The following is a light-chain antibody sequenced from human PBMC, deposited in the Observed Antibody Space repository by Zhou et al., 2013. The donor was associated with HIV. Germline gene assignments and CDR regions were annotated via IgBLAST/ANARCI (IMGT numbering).Light chain of an antibody. Sequence: DIQMTQSPSSLSASVGDTVTIACRASQTIRDYLAWYQQKPGKVPKLLIHAASTLQSGVPSRFSGSGSGTDFTLTISSLQPEDVAIDYCQKYNSAPITIGQGTRLEIK. CDR1: QTIRDY. V-gene: IGKV1-27*01. CDR2: AAS. J-gene: IGKJ5*01. CDR3: QKYNSAPIT.